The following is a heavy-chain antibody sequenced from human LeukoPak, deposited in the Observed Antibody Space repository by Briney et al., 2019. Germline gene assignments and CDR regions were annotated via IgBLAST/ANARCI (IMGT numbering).Heavy chain of an antibody. CDR2: ISYDGSNK. D-gene: IGHD1-26*01. Sequence: GGSLRLSCAASGFTFSSYGMHWVRQAPGKGLEWVAVISYDGSNKYYADSVKGRFTISRDNSKNTLYLQMNSLRAEDTALYYCAKAKWEQQTSPLDYWGQGTLVTVSS. V-gene: IGHV3-30*18. CDR3: AKAKWEQQTSPLDY. CDR1: GFTFSSYG. J-gene: IGHJ4*02.